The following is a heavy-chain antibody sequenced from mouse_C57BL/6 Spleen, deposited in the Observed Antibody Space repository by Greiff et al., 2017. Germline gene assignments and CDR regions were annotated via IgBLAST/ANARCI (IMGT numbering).Heavy chain of an antibody. CDR2: ISSGGSYT. Sequence: DVKLVESGGDLVKPGGSLKLSCAASGFTFSSYGMSWVRQTPDKRLEWVATISSGGSYTYYPDRVKGRITIARDNAKNTLYLQMSSLKSEDTAMYYCARQGGTGTDYFDYWGQGTTLTVSS. CDR1: GFTFSSYG. CDR3: ARQGGTGTDYFDY. J-gene: IGHJ2*01. V-gene: IGHV5-6*02. D-gene: IGHD4-1*01.